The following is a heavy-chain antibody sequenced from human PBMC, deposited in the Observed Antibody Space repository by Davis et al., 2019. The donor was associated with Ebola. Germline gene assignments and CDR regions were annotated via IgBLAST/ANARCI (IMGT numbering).Heavy chain of an antibody. V-gene: IGHV4-61*01. CDR3: ARQGTYYYDSSGYYSSYYFDY. J-gene: IGHJ4*02. CDR1: GGSVSSGSYY. CDR2: IYYSGST. Sequence: SETLSLTCTVSGGSVSSGSYYWSWIRQPPGKGLEWIGYIYYSGSTNYNPSLKSRVTISVDTSNNQFSLKLSSVTAADTAVYYCARQGTYYYDSSGYYSSYYFDYWGQGTLVTVSS. D-gene: IGHD3-22*01.